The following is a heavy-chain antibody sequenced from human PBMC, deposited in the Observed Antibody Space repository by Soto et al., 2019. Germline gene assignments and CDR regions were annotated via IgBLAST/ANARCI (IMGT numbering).Heavy chain of an antibody. CDR2: FSYDGSNK. D-gene: IGHD6-19*01. CDR3: ARVSLGDISGWYQVDY. CDR1: GFTFSRYT. V-gene: IGHV3-30-3*01. J-gene: IGHJ4*02. Sequence: QVKLVESGGGVVQPGRSLRLSCAASGFTFSRYTMHWVCQAPGKGLEWVAVFSYDGSNKNYADSLKGRFIIARDDSKNTLYLQMNSLRAEDTAVYYCARVSLGDISGWYQVDYWGQGTLVTVSS.